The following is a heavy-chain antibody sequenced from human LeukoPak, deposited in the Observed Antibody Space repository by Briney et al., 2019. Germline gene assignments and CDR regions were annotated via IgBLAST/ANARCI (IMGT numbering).Heavy chain of an antibody. CDR3: ARDPTDTAMVMDY. Sequence: PGGSLRLSCAASGFTFSSYGMHWVRQAPGKGLEWVAVICYDGSNKYYADSVKGRFTISRDNSKNTLYLQMNSLRAEDTAVYYCARDPTDTAMVMDYWGQGTLVTVSS. D-gene: IGHD5-18*01. CDR1: GFTFSSYG. J-gene: IGHJ4*02. CDR2: ICYDGSNK. V-gene: IGHV3-33*01.